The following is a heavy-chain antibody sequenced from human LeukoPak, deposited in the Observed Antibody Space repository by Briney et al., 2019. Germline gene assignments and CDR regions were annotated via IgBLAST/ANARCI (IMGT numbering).Heavy chain of an antibody. D-gene: IGHD2-2*01. Sequence: GESLQISCKGSGYSFTSYWIGWVRQMPGKGLEWMGIIYPGDSDTRYSPSFQGQVTISADKSISTAYLQWSSLKASDTAMYYCARQQLGTSPRMDVWGQGTTVTVSS. CDR2: IYPGDSDT. CDR3: ARQQLGTSPRMDV. V-gene: IGHV5-51*01. J-gene: IGHJ6*02. CDR1: GYSFTSYW.